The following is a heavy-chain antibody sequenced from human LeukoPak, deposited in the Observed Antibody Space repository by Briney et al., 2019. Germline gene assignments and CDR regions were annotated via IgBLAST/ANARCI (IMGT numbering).Heavy chain of an antibody. CDR3: ARGFYTPDY. CDR2: ISTGSTTI. V-gene: IGHV3-48*01. Sequence: GGSLRLSCAVSGFTFRSYGMNWVRQAPGKGLEWVPYISTGSTTISYADSVKGRFTISRDNAKSSLYLEMNSLRAEDTAMYYCARGFYTPDYWGQGTLVTVSS. J-gene: IGHJ4*02. CDR1: GFTFRSYG.